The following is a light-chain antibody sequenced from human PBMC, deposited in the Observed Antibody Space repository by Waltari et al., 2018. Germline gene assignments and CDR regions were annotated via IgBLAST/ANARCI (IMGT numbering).Light chain of an antibody. CDR2: EAS. CDR3: QQYNSYSLLT. V-gene: IGKV1-5*03. J-gene: IGKJ4*01. CDR1: QSLSKW. Sequence: DIRMTQSPSTLSASAGARVIISCRASQSLSKWLAWYQQKPGKAPKLLIYEASTLQSGVPSRFSGTGSGTDFTLTISSLQPDDFATYYCQQYNSYSLLTFGGGTKVEIK.